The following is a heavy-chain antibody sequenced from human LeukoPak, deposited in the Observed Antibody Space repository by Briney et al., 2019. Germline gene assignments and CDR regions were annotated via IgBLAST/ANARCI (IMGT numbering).Heavy chain of an antibody. CDR2: IKRDGSER. CDR3: AIAGYSSGWSNYFYYMDA. CDR1: GFPFSSYW. J-gene: IGHJ6*03. V-gene: IGHV3-7*01. D-gene: IGHD6-19*01. Sequence: PGGSLRLSCEASGFPFSSYWMSWVRQAPGKGLEWVANIKRDGSERYYVDSVKGRFTIARDNAKNSLYLQINSVRAEDTAVYLCAIAGYSSGWSNYFYYMDAWGTGTTVTVSS.